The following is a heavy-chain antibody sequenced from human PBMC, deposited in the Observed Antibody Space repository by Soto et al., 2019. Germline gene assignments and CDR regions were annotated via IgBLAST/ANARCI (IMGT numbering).Heavy chain of an antibody. D-gene: IGHD3-3*01. CDR2: INHSGIT. J-gene: IGHJ6*02. CDR1: GGSFSDYY. CDR3: ARGRLEWLLLGYGVDV. V-gene: IGHV4-34*01. Sequence: KASETLSLTCAVYGGSFSDYYGTWIRQSPGKGLEWIGEINHSGITYYNPSLKSRVTISVDTSKNQFSLELRSVTAADTAIYYCARGRLEWLLLGYGVDVWGQGTTVTVSS.